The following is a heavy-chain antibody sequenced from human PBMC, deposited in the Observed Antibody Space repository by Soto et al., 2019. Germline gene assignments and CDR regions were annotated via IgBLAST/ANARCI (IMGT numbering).Heavy chain of an antibody. J-gene: IGHJ5*02. V-gene: IGHV4-34*02. D-gene: IGHD1-26*01. CDR1: SGSFSTYY. CDR3: SRGRAPHKGGRT. Sequence: QVQLQQWGAGLLKPSETLSLTCAVDSGSFSTYYCSWTRQPPGKGLEWIGEIHPSGDTDYNPSLSTRVTLSLDPSKNPFSLKLTSVTAPDTAVYFCSRGRAPHKGGRTWGQRPLVTVSS. CDR2: IHPSGDT.